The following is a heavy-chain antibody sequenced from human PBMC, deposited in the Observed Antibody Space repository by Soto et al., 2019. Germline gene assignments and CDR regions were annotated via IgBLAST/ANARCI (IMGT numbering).Heavy chain of an antibody. Sequence: GGSLRLFCAASGFTVSSNYMSWVRQAPGKGLEWVSVIYSGGSTYYADSVKGRFTISRDNSKNTLYLQMNSLRAEDTAVYYCAREADSSGYYYFDYWGQGTLVTVSS. J-gene: IGHJ4*02. CDR1: GFTVSSNY. CDR3: AREADSSGYYYFDY. CDR2: IYSGGST. D-gene: IGHD3-22*01. V-gene: IGHV3-53*01.